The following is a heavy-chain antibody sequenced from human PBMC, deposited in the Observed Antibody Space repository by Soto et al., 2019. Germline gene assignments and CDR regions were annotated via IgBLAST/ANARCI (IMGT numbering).Heavy chain of an antibody. CDR2: ISWNSGSI. CDR1: GFTFDDYA. V-gene: IGHV3-9*01. CDR3: AKDSQDIVVVPDY. D-gene: IGHD2-2*01. J-gene: IGHJ4*02. Sequence: GGSLRLSCAASGFTFDDYAMHWVRQAPGKGLEWVSGISWNSGSIGYADSVKGRFTISRDNAKNSLYLQMNSLRAEDTALYYCAKDSQDIVVVPDYWGQGTLVTVSS.